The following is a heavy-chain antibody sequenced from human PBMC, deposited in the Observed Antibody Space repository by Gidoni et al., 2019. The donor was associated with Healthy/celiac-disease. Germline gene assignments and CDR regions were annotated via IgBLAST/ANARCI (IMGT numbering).Heavy chain of an antibody. CDR1: GGSISRSSYY. Sequence: QLQLQESGPGLVKPSETLSPPCTVSGGSISRSSYYWGWIHQPTGKGLELIGRIYYSENTYSNPSLKSRVTISVDTSKNQFSLKLSSVTAADTAVYYCARDPDYYDSSGYLYWGQGTLVTVSS. CDR3: ARDPDYYDSSGYLY. D-gene: IGHD3-22*01. CDR2: IYYSENT. J-gene: IGHJ4*02. V-gene: IGHV4-39*07.